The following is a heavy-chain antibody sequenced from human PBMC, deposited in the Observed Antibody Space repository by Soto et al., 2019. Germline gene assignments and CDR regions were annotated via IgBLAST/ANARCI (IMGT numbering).Heavy chain of an antibody. CDR1: GYSFTSYW. CDR2: IYPDDSDT. D-gene: IGHD6-6*01. J-gene: IGHJ5*02. CDR3: ARPNQFITTRGISWLDP. Sequence: GEALKISCKASGYSFTSYWIGWVRQMPGKGLEWMGIIYPDDSDTRYSPSFQGQVIISADKSISTAYLQWSSLKASDSAMYYCARPNQFITTRGISWLDPWGQGTLVTVSS. V-gene: IGHV5-51*01.